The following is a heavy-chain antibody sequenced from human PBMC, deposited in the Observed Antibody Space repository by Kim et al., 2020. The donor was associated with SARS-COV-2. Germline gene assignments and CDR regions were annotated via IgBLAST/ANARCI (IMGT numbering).Heavy chain of an antibody. Sequence: GGSQRLSCAASGFTFSSYSMNWVRQAPGKGLEWVSSISSSSSYIYYADSVKGRFTISRDNAKNSLYLQMNSLRAEDTAVYYCARGKAAAGTGLFDPWGQGTLVTVSS. D-gene: IGHD6-13*01. V-gene: IGHV3-21*01. CDR1: GFTFSSYS. CDR3: ARGKAAAGTGLFDP. J-gene: IGHJ5*02. CDR2: ISSSSSYI.